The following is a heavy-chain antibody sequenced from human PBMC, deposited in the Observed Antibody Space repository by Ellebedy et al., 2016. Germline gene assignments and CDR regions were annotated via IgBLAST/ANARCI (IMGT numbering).Heavy chain of an antibody. D-gene: IGHD6-13*01. CDR2: ISGSGGST. CDR3: ARGLAVSSSWVKTLPYYYYGMDV. Sequence: GGSLRLSCAASGFTFSSYAMSWVRQAPGKGLEWVSAISGSGGSTYYADSVKGRFTISRDNSKNTLYLQMNSLRAEDTAVYYCARGLAVSSSWVKTLPYYYYGMDVWGQGTTVTVSS. J-gene: IGHJ6*02. CDR1: GFTFSSYA. V-gene: IGHV3-23*01.